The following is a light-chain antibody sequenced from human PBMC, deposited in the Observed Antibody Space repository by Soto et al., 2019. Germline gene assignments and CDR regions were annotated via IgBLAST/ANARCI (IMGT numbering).Light chain of an antibody. CDR1: QDSNTF. Sequence: DIQVTQSPPSLSASVGDRVTVTCQASQDSNTFLNWFQQRPGEAPKLLIYATSNLEPGVPSRFSGRQSGTEFILSISNLQPEDVGTYYCQQSDNLPDFTFGPGTKVNI. J-gene: IGKJ3*01. CDR2: ATS. CDR3: QQSDNLPDFT. V-gene: IGKV1-33*01.